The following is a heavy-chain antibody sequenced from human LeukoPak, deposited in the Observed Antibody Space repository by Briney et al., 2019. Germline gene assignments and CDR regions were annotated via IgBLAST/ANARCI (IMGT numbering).Heavy chain of an antibody. J-gene: IGHJ2*01. V-gene: IGHV4-34*01. CDR2: INHSGGT. CDR3: ARGMTHGYFDL. CDR1: GGSFSGYY. Sequence: SETLSLTCAVYGGSFSGYYWSWIRQPPGKGLEWIGEINHSGGTNYNPSLKSRVTISVDTSKNQFSLKLSSVTAADTAVYYCARGMTHGYFDLWGRGTLVTVSS.